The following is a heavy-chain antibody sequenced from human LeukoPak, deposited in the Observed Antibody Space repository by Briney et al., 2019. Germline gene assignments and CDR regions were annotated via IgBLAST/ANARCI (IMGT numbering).Heavy chain of an antibody. J-gene: IGHJ6*02. CDR3: ARVLGYCSSTSCAYYYGMDV. CDR2: ISAYNGNT. V-gene: IGHV1-18*04. Sequence: ASVKVSCKASGHTFTRYYMHWVRQAPGQGLEWMGWISAYNGNTNYAQKLQGRVTMTTDTSTSTAYMELRSLRSDDTAVYYCARVLGYCSSTSCAYYYGMDVWGQGTTVTVSS. CDR1: GHTFTRYY. D-gene: IGHD2-2*01.